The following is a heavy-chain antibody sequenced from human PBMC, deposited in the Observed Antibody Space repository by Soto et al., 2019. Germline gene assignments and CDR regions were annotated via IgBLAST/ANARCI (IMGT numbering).Heavy chain of an antibody. Sequence: SETLSLTCTVSGGSISSYYWSWIRQPPGKGLEWIGYIYYSGSTNYNPTLKSRVTITVDTAKNQFSLKLSTVTDADTAVYYCARVLPPKSRSPGWFDPWGQGTLVTVSS. CDR1: GGSISSYY. CDR3: ARVLPPKSRSPGWFDP. J-gene: IGHJ5*02. D-gene: IGHD6-6*01. V-gene: IGHV4-59*01. CDR2: IYYSGST.